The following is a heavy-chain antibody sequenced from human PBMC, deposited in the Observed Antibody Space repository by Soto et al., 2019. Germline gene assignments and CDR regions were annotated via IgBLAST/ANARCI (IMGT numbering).Heavy chain of an antibody. CDR3: ARDRGGYSFPTPGLGAFDI. D-gene: IGHD5-18*01. J-gene: IGHJ3*02. CDR1: GGSISSGGYY. Sequence: SETLSLTCTVSGGSISSGGYYWSWIRQHPGKGLEWIGYIYYSGSTYYNPSLKSRVTISVDTSKNQFSLKLSSVTAADTAVYYCARDRGGYSFPTPGLGAFDIWGQGTMVTVSS. V-gene: IGHV4-31*03. CDR2: IYYSGST.